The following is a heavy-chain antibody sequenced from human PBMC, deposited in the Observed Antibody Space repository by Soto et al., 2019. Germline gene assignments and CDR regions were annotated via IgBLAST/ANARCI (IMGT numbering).Heavy chain of an antibody. CDR1: GFTFSSYA. J-gene: IGHJ4*02. V-gene: IGHV3-23*01. D-gene: IGHD2-21*02. CDR2: ISGSGDST. Sequence: EVQLLESGGGLVQPGGSLRLSCAASGFTFSSYAMSWVRQAPGKGLEWVSGISGSGDSTYYAGSVKGRFTISRDNSKSTLYLQMNSLRAEVTAVYYGATIFRYGDREYWGQGALVTVSS. CDR3: ATIFRYGDREY.